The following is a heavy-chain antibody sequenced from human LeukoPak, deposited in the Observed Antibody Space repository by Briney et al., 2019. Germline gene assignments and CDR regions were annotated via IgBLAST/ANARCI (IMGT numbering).Heavy chain of an antibody. CDR3: ARVDGTGNSYYYYYMDV. Sequence: PSETLSLTCTVSGGSISSHYWSWIRQPPGKGLEWIGYIYYSGSTSYNPSLKSRVTISVDTSKNQFSLKLSSVTAADTAVYYCARVDGTGNSYYYYYMDVWGKGTTVTVSS. V-gene: IGHV4-59*11. D-gene: IGHD1-1*01. CDR2: IYYSGST. J-gene: IGHJ6*03. CDR1: GGSISSHY.